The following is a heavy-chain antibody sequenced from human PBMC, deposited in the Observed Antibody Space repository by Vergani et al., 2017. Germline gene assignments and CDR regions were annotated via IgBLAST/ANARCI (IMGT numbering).Heavy chain of an antibody. J-gene: IGHJ4*02. CDR1: ESSFISNE. CDR3: TRHVPCGDGACLHFDH. Sequence: EVLLVQSGAEVKKPGESLKISCKYSESSFISNEIAWVRQMSGKGLQWMGNINPIDSKIAYSPSFQGQAIMPLDKSITTAYLQWRSLKASDTAIYYCTRHVPCGDGACLHFDHWGQGTQVTVSS. CDR2: INPIDSKI. V-gene: IGHV5-51*01. D-gene: IGHD2-21*01.